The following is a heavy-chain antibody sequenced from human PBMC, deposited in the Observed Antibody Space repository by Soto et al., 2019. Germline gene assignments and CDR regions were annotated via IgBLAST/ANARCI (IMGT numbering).Heavy chain of an antibody. CDR2: IYYSGST. D-gene: IGHD3-10*01. Sequence: SETLSLTCTVSGGSITSSSYYWGWIRQPPGKGLEWIGNIYYSGSTNYNPSLKSRVTISVDTSKNQFSLKLSSVTAADTAVYYCARLRKNYYGSGRAPYYYGMDVWGQGTTVTVSS. CDR1: GGSITSSSYY. CDR3: ARLRKNYYGSGRAPYYYGMDV. J-gene: IGHJ6*02. V-gene: IGHV4-39*01.